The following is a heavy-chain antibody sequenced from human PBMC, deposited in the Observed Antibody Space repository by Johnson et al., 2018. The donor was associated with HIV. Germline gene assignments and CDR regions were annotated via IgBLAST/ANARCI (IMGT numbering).Heavy chain of an antibody. CDR3: ARPADYGDYSRDAFDI. Sequence: QVQLVESGGGVVRPGGSLRLSCAASGFTFDDYGMSWVRQAPGKGLEWLAVISYDGSNKYYGDSVKGRFTISRENTKNTLYLQMNSLRAEDTALYYCARPADYGDYSRDAFDIWGQGTMVTVS. D-gene: IGHD4-17*01. V-gene: IGHV3-30*03. CDR2: ISYDGSNK. CDR1: GFTFDDYG. J-gene: IGHJ3*02.